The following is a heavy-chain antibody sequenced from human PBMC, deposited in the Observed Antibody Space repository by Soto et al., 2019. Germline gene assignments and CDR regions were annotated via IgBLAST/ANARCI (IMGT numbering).Heavy chain of an antibody. CDR3: ASVSPYAEQGLVRGWFDH. Sequence: QVQLVQSWAEVKKPGSSVKVSCKASGGTFSSYAISWVRQAPGQGLEWMGGIIPIFGTANYAQKFQARVTITADKTTSPAGIALSSLRSEDTDVYYCASVSPYAEQGLVRGWFDHWGQGTLVTFAA. CDR1: GGTFSSYA. CDR2: IIPIFGTA. J-gene: IGHJ5*02. V-gene: IGHV1-69*06. D-gene: IGHD6-19*01.